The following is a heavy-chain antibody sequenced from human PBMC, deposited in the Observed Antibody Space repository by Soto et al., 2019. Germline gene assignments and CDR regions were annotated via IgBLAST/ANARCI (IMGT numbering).Heavy chain of an antibody. CDR2: IIPILGIA. CDR3: ARDGLSAVAGTLDY. V-gene: IGHV1-69*04. Sequence: SVKVYCTASGGTFRSYTTSWVRQAPGQGLEWMGRIIPILGIANYAQKFQGRVTITADKSTSTAYMELSSLRSEDTAVYYCARDGLSAVAGTLDYWGQGTLVTVSS. D-gene: IGHD6-19*01. J-gene: IGHJ4*02. CDR1: GGTFRSYT.